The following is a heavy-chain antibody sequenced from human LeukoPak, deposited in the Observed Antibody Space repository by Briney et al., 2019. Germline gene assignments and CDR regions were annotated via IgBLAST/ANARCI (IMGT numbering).Heavy chain of an antibody. CDR3: ASGKYGLRSWFDP. CDR2: IIPIFGTA. J-gene: IGHJ5*02. CDR1: GGTFNRYA. V-gene: IGHV1-69*05. Sequence: SVKVSCKASGGTFNRYAVTWVQQAPGQGLEWLGGIIPIFGTANYAQKFQGRVTITTDESTNTAYMELTSLTSEDTAVYYCASGKYGLRSWFDPWGQGTLVTVSP. D-gene: IGHD4-17*01.